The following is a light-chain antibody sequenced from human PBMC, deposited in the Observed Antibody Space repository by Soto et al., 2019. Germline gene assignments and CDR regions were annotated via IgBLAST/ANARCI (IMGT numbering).Light chain of an antibody. Sequence: EIVLTQSPGTLSLSPGERATLSCRASQSVTSTSLAWYQQKPGQAPRLLIYGASSRATGIPDRFSGSGSGTDFTFTISRLEPEDFAVSYCQQYGGSPLTFGPGTKVDI. CDR1: QSVTSTS. CDR3: QQYGGSPLT. J-gene: IGKJ3*01. CDR2: GAS. V-gene: IGKV3-20*01.